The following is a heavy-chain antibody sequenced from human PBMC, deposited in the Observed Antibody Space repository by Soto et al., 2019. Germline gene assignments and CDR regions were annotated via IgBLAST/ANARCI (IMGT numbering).Heavy chain of an antibody. CDR3: AKESGCSSTSCYHYYYYGMDS. D-gene: IGHD2-2*01. CDR1: GLTFGSYG. CDR2: ISYDGSNK. Sequence: XGSLRLSCEASGLTFGSYGMHWVRQAPGNGLEWVAVISYDGSNKYYADSVKGRFTISRDNSKNTLYLQMNSLRAEDTAVYYCAKESGCSSTSCYHYYYYGMDSWGQGTTVTVSS. J-gene: IGHJ6*02. V-gene: IGHV3-30*18.